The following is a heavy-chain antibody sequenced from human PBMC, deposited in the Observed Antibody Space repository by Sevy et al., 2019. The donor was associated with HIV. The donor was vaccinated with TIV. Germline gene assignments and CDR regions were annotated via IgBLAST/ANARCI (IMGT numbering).Heavy chain of an antibody. D-gene: IGHD2-8*02. CDR2: IYYSGST. J-gene: IGHJ6*02. V-gene: IGHV4-61*01. CDR3: ARRGGLVDGGMDV. Sequence: SETPSLTCTVSGGSVSSGSYYWSWIRQPPGKGLECIGYIYYSGSTNYNPSLKSRVTISVDPSKNQFSLKLSSVTAAATAVYYCARRGGLVDGGMDVWGQGTTVTVSS. CDR1: GGSVSSGSYY.